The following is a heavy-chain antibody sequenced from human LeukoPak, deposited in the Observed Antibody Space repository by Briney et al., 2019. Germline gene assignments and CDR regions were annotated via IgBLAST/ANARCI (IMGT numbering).Heavy chain of an antibody. CDR2: MYYSGST. J-gene: IGHJ4*02. CDR3: ARGVAGYGPYDY. V-gene: IGHV4-61*01. D-gene: IGHD5-12*01. CDR1: GGSISVISYY. Sequence: SEALSLTCTVSGGSISVISYYWSWIRQPPGKGLEWIGYMYYSGSTNYNPSLKSRVTISLDTPKNQFSLRLNSVTAADTAVYYCARGVAGYGPYDYWGQGTLVTVSS.